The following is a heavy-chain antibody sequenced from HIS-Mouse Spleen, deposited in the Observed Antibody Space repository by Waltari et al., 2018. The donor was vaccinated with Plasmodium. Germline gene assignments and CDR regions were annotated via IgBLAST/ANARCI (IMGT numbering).Heavy chain of an antibody. V-gene: IGHV4-34*01. D-gene: IGHD3-10*01. Sequence: QVQLQQWGAGLLKPSETLSLTCAVHGGSFSGSYWSWIRQPPGKGLEWIGEINHSGSTNYNPSLKSRVTISVDTSKNQFSLKLSSVTAADTAVYYCARGRVLGTSSGYFDLWGRGTLVTVSS. J-gene: IGHJ2*01. CDR3: ARGRVLGTSSGYFDL. CDR1: GGSFSGSY. CDR2: INHSGST.